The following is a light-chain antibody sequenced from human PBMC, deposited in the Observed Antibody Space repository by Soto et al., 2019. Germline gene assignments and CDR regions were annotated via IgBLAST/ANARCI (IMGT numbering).Light chain of an antibody. CDR3: QEYTSVLRT. J-gene: IGKJ1*01. V-gene: IGKV1-27*01. Sequence: DIQMTQSPSSLSASVGDRVTISCRASQHISDYLGWYQQRPGKVPNLIIYAASSLQSGVPSRFSGSGSGTDFTLTITSLQPEDVATYYCQEYTSVLRTFGQGIKVDIK. CDR1: QHISDY. CDR2: AAS.